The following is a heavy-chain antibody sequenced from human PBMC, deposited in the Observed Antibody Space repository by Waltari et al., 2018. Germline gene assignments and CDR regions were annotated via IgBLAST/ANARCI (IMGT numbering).Heavy chain of an antibody. D-gene: IGHD2-21*02. V-gene: IGHV1-2*02. Sequence: LVQSGAEVMKPGASVEVSCKASRDAVTEHYIHWVRQAPGQGLGWMGWVNPNGGGTNHAPRFAGRITVTWDTSISTAYMEFSRLTSGDTAVYFCAREYCGGDCRLFDYWGQGTLVTVSS. CDR3: AREYCGGDCRLFDY. CDR1: RDAVTEHY. CDR2: VNPNGGGT. J-gene: IGHJ4*02.